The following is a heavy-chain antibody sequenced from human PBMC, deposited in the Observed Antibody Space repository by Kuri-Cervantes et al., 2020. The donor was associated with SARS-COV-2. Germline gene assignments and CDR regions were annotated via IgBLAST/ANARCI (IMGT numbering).Heavy chain of an antibody. CDR1: GGSISSHY. Sequence: GSLRLSCTVSGGSISSHYWSWIRQSPGKGLEWIGYIYYSGSTHYSPSLESRVTISIDRSNNQFSLKLSSVTAADTAVYYCARDPNANHNNWFDPWGQGTLVTVSS. CDR3: ARDPNANHNNWFDP. D-gene: IGHD4/OR15-4a*01. CDR2: IYYSGST. V-gene: IGHV4-59*11. J-gene: IGHJ5*02.